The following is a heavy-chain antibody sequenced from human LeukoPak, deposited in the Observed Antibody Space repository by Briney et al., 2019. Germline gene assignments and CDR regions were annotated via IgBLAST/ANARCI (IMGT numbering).Heavy chain of an antibody. D-gene: IGHD3-22*01. Sequence: GGSLRLSCAASGFTFSSSAMSWVRQAPGKGLEWVSNISGRGSGGSTYYADSVKGRFTISRDNSKNTLYLQMNSLRAEDTAVYYCARDIYYYDSSGYYFPGGSDYWGQGTLVTVSS. CDR3: ARDIYYYDSSGYYFPGGSDY. V-gene: IGHV3-23*01. CDR1: GFTFSSSA. CDR2: ISGRGSGGST. J-gene: IGHJ4*02.